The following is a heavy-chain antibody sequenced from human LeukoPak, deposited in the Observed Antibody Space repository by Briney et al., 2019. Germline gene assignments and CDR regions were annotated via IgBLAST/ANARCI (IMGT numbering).Heavy chain of an antibody. V-gene: IGHV5-51*01. D-gene: IGHD6-13*01. CDR1: GYSFTSYW. CDR2: IYPGDSDT. CDR3: ARQNSIAAVPDAFDI. J-gene: IGHJ3*02. Sequence: GESLKISCKGSGYSFTSYWIGWVRQLPGKGLEWMGIIYPGDSDTRYSPSFQGQVTISADKSISTAYLQWSSLKASDTAMYYCARQNSIAAVPDAFDIWGQGTMVTVSS.